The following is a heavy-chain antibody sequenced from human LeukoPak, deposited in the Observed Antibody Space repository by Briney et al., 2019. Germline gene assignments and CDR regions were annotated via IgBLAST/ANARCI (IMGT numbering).Heavy chain of an antibody. CDR2: INHSGST. D-gene: IGHD2-15*01. J-gene: IGHJ4*02. CDR3: ARDQPRYCSGGSSYSKQDY. V-gene: IGHV4-34*01. CDR1: GGSFSGYY. Sequence: SETLSLTCAVYGGSFSGYYWSWIRQPPGKGLEWIGEINHSGSTNYNPSLKSRVTISVDTSKNQFSLKLSSVTAADTAVYYCARDQPRYCSGGSSYSKQDYWGQGTLVTVSS.